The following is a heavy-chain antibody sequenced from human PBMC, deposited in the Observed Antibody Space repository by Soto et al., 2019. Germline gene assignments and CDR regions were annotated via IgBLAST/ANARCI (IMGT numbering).Heavy chain of an antibody. CDR1: GFTFTSSA. J-gene: IGHJ4*02. Sequence: SVKVSCKASGFTFTSSAVQWVRRARGQRLEWIGWIVVGSGNTNYAQKFQERVTITRDMSTSTAYMELSSLRSEDTAVYYCAADLASGGDYTLAAYWGQGTLVNVSS. V-gene: IGHV1-58*01. CDR3: AADLASGGDYTLAAY. CDR2: IVVGSGNT. D-gene: IGHD4-17*01.